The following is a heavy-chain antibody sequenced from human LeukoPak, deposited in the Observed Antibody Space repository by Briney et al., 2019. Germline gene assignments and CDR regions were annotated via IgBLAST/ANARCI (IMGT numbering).Heavy chain of an antibody. CDR1: GXTFSTYS. J-gene: IGHJ4*02. Sequence: GGSLRLSCAASGXTFSTYSMNWVRQAPGKGLEWVSSISSTSSYIYYADSVKGRFTISRDNAQKSLYLQMNSLRAEDTAVYYCARVGYSSGWYFDYWGQGTLVTVSS. CDR3: ARVGYSSGWYFDY. D-gene: IGHD6-19*01. V-gene: IGHV3-21*01. CDR2: ISSTSSYI.